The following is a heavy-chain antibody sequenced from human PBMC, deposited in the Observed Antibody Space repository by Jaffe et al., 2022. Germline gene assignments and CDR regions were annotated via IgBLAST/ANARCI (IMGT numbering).Heavy chain of an antibody. CDR2: INPSGGST. J-gene: IGHJ5*02. CDR3: ARGDFDWRSRYNWFDP. D-gene: IGHD3-9*01. CDR1: GYTFTSYY. Sequence: QVQLVQSGAEVKKPGASVKVSCKASGYTFTSYYMHWVRQAPGQGLEWMGIINPSGGSTSYAQKFQGRVTMTRDTSTSTVYMELSSLRSEDTAVYYCARGDFDWRSRYNWFDPWGQGTLVTVSS. V-gene: IGHV1-46*01.